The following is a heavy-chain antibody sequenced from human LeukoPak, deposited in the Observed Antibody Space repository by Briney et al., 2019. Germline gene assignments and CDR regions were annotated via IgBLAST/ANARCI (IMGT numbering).Heavy chain of an antibody. J-gene: IGHJ4*02. V-gene: IGHV3-74*01. Sequence: GGSLRLSCAASGFTFSIYWMHWVRQAPGEGLVWVSRINGDGRTATYADSVKGRFTISRDNSKNTLYLQMNSLRAEDTAVYYCAKQVGWDYYDSSGVDYWGQGTLVTVFS. D-gene: IGHD3-22*01. CDR2: INGDGRTA. CDR3: AKQVGWDYYDSSGVDY. CDR1: GFTFSIYW.